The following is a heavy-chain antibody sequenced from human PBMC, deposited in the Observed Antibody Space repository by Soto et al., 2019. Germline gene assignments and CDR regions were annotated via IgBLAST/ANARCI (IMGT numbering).Heavy chain of an antibody. CDR3: AMESLWFGESYPDY. CDR1: GGSFSGYY. CDR2: INHSGST. D-gene: IGHD3-10*01. J-gene: IGHJ4*02. V-gene: IGHV4-34*01. Sequence: QVQLQQWGAGLLKPSETLSLTCAVYGGSFSGYYWSWIRQPPGKGLEWIGEINHSGSTNYNPSLKSRVTISVDTSKNQFSLKLSSVTAADTAVYYCAMESLWFGESYPDYWGQGTLVTVSS.